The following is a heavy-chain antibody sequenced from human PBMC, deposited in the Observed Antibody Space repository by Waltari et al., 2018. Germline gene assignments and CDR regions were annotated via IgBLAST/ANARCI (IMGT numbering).Heavy chain of an antibody. D-gene: IGHD4-17*01. CDR3: AREPMTTVGEGAFDI. J-gene: IGHJ3*02. CDR1: GFTFSSYS. CDR2: ISSSSSTI. Sequence: EVQLVESGGGLVQPGGSLRLSCAASGFTFSSYSMNWVRPAPGKGLEWVSYISSSSSTIYYADSVKGRFTISRDNAKNSLYLQMNSLRAEDTAVYYCAREPMTTVGEGAFDIWGQGTMVTVSS. V-gene: IGHV3-48*04.